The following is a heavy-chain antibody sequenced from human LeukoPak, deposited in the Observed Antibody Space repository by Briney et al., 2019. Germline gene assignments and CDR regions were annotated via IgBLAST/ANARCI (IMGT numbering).Heavy chain of an antibody. CDR2: INHSGST. CDR1: GGSFSGYY. D-gene: IGHD3-3*01. V-gene: IGHV4-34*01. Sequence: SETLSLTCAVYGGSFSGYYWSWIRQPPGKGLEWIGEINHSGSTNYNPSLKSRVTISVDTSKNQFSLKLNSVTAADTAVYYCAVYPPQPHYDWGQGTTVTVS. J-gene: IGHJ6*02. CDR3: AVYPPQPHYD.